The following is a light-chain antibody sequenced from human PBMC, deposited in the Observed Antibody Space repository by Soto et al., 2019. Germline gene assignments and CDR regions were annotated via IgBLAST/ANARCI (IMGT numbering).Light chain of an antibody. J-gene: IGKJ5*01. CDR3: QQLFDSPIT. Sequence: DIQMTQSPSALSASVGDRVTITCQASQDISDVLNWYQVKPGKAPKLLIYAASTLESGVPSRFSATVSGTEFSLTITSLQPEDFATYYCQQLFDSPITFGQGTRLEIK. V-gene: IGKV1-9*01. CDR2: AAS. CDR1: QDISDV.